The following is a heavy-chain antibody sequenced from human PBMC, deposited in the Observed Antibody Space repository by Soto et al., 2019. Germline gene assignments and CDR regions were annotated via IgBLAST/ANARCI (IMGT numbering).Heavy chain of an antibody. D-gene: IGHD3-10*01. CDR1: GYTFTSYG. CDR3: AREVTMVRGVIITGVFDY. Sequence: QVQLVQSGAEVKKPGASVKVSCKASGYTFTSYGISWVRQSPGQGLEWMGWISAYNGNTNYAQKLQGRVTMTTDTSTSTAYMELRSLRSDDTAVYYCAREVTMVRGVIITGVFDYWGQGTLVTVSS. J-gene: IGHJ4*02. CDR2: ISAYNGNT. V-gene: IGHV1-18*01.